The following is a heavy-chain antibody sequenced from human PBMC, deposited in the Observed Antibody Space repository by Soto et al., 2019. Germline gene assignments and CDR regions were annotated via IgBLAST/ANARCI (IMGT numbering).Heavy chain of an antibody. CDR1: GFTFDDYA. CDR2: ISWNSGSI. D-gene: IGHD3-10*01. J-gene: IGHJ4*02. Sequence: EVQLVESGGGLVQPGRSRRLSCAASGFTFDDYAMHWVRQAPGKGLEWVSGISWNSGSIGDADSVKGRFTISRDNAKNSLYLQMNSLRAEDTALYYCAKCGGGSYYRTFFDYWGQGTLVTVSS. CDR3: AKCGGGSYYRTFFDY. V-gene: IGHV3-9*01.